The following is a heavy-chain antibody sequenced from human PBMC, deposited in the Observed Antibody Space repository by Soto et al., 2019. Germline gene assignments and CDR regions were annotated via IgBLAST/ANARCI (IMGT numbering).Heavy chain of an antibody. D-gene: IGHD1-20*01. Sequence: QVQLQESGPGVVKPSQTLSLTCTVSGGSISSGGYDWSWIRQHPGKGLEWIGYIYYSGSTYYNPSLKSRVTISVDKSKNQFSLKLSSVTAADTAVYYCARLRITDSYYYYGMDVWGQGTTVTVSS. J-gene: IGHJ6*02. CDR3: ARLRITDSYYYYGMDV. V-gene: IGHV4-31*03. CDR1: GGSISSGGYD. CDR2: IYYSGST.